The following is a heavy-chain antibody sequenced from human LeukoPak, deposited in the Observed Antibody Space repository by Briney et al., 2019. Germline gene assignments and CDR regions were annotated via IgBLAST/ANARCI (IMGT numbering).Heavy chain of an antibody. V-gene: IGHV3-64D*06. D-gene: IGHD3-10*01. J-gene: IGHJ6*04. Sequence: GGSLRLSCSASGFTFSSYAMHWVRQAPGKGLECVSAISSNGGSTYYADSVKGRFTISRDNSKNTLYLQMSSLRAEDTAVHYCVKDRTMVRGVMLYYYYGMDVWGKGTTVTVSS. CDR2: ISSNGGST. CDR1: GFTFSSYA. CDR3: VKDRTMVRGVMLYYYYGMDV.